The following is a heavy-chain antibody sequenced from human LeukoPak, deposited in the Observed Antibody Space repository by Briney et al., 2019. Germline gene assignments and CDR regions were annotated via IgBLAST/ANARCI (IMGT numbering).Heavy chain of an antibody. CDR2: ISSSGSTI. J-gene: IGHJ4*02. V-gene: IGHV3-11*04. D-gene: IGHD6-6*01. Sequence: GGSLRLSCAASGFTFSDYYMSWIRQAPGKGLEWVSYISSSGSTIYYADSVKGRFTISRDNSKNTLYLQMNSLRAEDTAVYYCARDRDSSSLLDYWGQETLVTVSS. CDR1: GFTFSDYY. CDR3: ARDRDSSSLLDY.